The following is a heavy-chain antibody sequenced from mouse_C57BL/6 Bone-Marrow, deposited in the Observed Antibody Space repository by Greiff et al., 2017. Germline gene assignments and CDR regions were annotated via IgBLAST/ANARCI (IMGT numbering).Heavy chain of an antibody. CDR2: IYPGNSDT. D-gene: IGHD2-4*01. V-gene: IGHV1-5*01. CDR3: TRWGLRGAWFAY. CDR1: GYTFTGYW. J-gene: IGHJ3*01. Sequence: VQLQQSGTVLARPGASVKMSCKTSGYTFTGYWMHWVKQRPGQGLEWIGAIYPGNSDTSYNQKFKGKAKLTAVTSASTAYMELSSLTNEDSAVYYCTRWGLRGAWFAYWGQGTLVTVSA.